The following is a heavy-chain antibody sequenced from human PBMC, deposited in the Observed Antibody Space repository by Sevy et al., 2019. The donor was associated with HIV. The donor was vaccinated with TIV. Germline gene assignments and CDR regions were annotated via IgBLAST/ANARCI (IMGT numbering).Heavy chain of an antibody. CDR2: IKDDGSEE. Sequence: GGSLRLSCVASGFTFSSYWMSWVRQAPGMGLEWVANIKDDGSEEYYVDSVKGRFTISRDNSKNTLYLQMNSLRAEDTAVYYCARDGPDFDYWGQGTLVTVSS. CDR3: ARDGPDFDY. D-gene: IGHD2-2*01. J-gene: IGHJ4*02. CDR1: GFTFSSYW. V-gene: IGHV3-7*01.